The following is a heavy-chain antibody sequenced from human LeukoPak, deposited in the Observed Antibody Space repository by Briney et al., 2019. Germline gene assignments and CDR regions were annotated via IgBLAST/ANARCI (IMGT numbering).Heavy chain of an antibody. J-gene: IGHJ4*02. D-gene: IGHD3-9*01. CDR2: IRYDGSNK. CDR3: AKAPYYDILTGAFDY. V-gene: IGHV3-30*02. CDR1: GFTLSNYV. Sequence: GGSLRLSCAASGFTLSNYVMHWVRQAPGKGLEWVAFIRYDGSNKYYADSVKGRFTISRDNSKNTLYLQMNSLRAEDTAVYYCAKAPYYDILTGAFDYWGQGTLVTVSS.